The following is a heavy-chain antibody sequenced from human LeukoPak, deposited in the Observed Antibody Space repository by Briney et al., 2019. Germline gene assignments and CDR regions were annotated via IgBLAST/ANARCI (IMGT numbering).Heavy chain of an antibody. CDR2: IIPIFGTA. CDR3: AREGAYCSGGSCFDY. Sequence: GASVKVSCKASGYTFTSYGISWVRQAPGQGLEWMGGIIPIFGTANYAQKFQGRVTITADESTSTAYMELSSLRSEDTAVYYCAREGAYCSGGSCFDYWGQGTLVTVSS. D-gene: IGHD2-15*01. CDR1: GYTFTSYG. V-gene: IGHV1-69*13. J-gene: IGHJ4*02.